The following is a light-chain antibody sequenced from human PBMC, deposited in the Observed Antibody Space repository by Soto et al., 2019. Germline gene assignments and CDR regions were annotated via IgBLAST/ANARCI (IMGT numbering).Light chain of an antibody. CDR3: PHTRTTPMT. Sequence: DIQMTQSPSSLFASVGDRVTRTCRASQGICTCLHWYQQRPGKAPSLIIYGASNLQSEVPSRFSGRGSGTEFSLTISTLQPEDVATYYCPHTRTTPMTFGQGPKVEIK. CDR2: GAS. J-gene: IGKJ1*01. V-gene: IGKV1-39*01. CDR1: QGICTC.